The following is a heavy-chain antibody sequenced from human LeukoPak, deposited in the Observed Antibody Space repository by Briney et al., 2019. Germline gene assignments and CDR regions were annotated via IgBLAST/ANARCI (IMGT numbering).Heavy chain of an antibody. V-gene: IGHV1-69*01. CDR3: ARERVREYSSSWYLDY. J-gene: IGHJ4*02. D-gene: IGHD6-13*01. Sequence: ASVNVSCKASGGTFSSYAISWVRQAPGQGLEWMGGIIPIFGTANYAQKFQGRVTITADESTSTAYMELSSLRSEDTAVYYCARERVREYSSSWYLDYWGQGTLVTVSS. CDR1: GGTFSSYA. CDR2: IIPIFGTA.